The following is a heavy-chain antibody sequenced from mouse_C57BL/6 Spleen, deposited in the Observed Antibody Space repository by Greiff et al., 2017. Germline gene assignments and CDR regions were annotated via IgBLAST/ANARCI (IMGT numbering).Heavy chain of an antibody. J-gene: IGHJ2*01. CDR1: GYTFTSYW. CDR3: ASYGNFDY. V-gene: IGHV1-52*01. CDR2: IDPSDSET. D-gene: IGHD2-1*01. Sequence: VKLQQPGAELVRPGSSVKLSCKASGYTFTSYWMHWVKQRPIQGLEWIGNIDPSDSETHYNQKFKDKATLTVDKSSSTAYMQLSSLTSEDSAVYYCASYGNFDYWGQGTTLTVSS.